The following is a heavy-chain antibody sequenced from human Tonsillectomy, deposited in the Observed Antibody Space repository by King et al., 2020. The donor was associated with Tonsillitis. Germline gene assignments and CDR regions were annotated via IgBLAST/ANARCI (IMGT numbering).Heavy chain of an antibody. D-gene: IGHD6-19*01. Sequence: VQLQESGPGLVKPSQTLSLTCTVSGDSISSGDYYWSWIRQPPGKGLEWIGYIPHSGSTYNNPSLESRVAISLDTPKNQFSLKLTSVTAADTAVYYCARAMIVDMAVAHWGQGTLVTVSS. CDR3: ARAMIVDMAVAH. V-gene: IGHV4-30-4*01. J-gene: IGHJ4*02. CDR1: GDSISSGDYY. CDR2: IPHSGST.